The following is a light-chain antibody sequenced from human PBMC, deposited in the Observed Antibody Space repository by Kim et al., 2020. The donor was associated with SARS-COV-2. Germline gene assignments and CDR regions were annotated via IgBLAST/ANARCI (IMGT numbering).Light chain of an antibody. V-gene: IGKV3-20*01. J-gene: IGKJ2*01. CDR3: QRYSDSPPYT. Sequence: EIVLTQSPGTLSLSPGERATLSCRASQSISSSYLVWYQQKPGQAPRLLIYGASNRATGIPDRFSGSGSGTDFTLTINRLEPEDFAVYYCQRYSDSPPYTFGQGTKLEI. CDR1: QSISSSY. CDR2: GAS.